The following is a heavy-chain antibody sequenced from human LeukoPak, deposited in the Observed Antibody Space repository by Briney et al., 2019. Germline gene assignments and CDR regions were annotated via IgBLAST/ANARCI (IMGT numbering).Heavy chain of an antibody. V-gene: IGHV5-51*01. CDR2: INPGDSET. CDR1: GYTFTSYW. D-gene: IGHD2-2*02. CDR3: ARITTSWYRGELDP. J-gene: IGHJ5*02. Sequence: GESLKISCKGSGYTFTSYWIGWVRQMPGKGLEWMGVINPGDSETRYSPSFQGQVTFSVDKSISTAYVQWSSLKASNTAIYYCARITTSWYRGELDPWGQGTLVTVSS.